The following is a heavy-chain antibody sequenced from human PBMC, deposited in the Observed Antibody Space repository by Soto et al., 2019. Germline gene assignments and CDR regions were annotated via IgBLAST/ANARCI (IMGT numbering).Heavy chain of an antibody. J-gene: IGHJ3*02. CDR3: ARVSLGRNDSSGSRRAFDI. Sequence: QVQLQESGPGLVNPSQTLSLTCTVSGGSISSGDYYGGWIRQPPGKGLERIGFIYYSGSTNYNPSLKRRVTISVDTSKNQFSLKLSSVTAEDTDVYYCARVSLGRNDSSGSRRAFDIWGQGPMDTVSS. V-gene: IGHV4-30-4*01. CDR2: IYYSGST. CDR1: GGSISSGDYY. D-gene: IGHD3-22*01.